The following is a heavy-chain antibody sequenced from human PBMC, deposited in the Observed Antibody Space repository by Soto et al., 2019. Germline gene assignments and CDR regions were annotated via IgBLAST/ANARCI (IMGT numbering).Heavy chain of an antibody. CDR3: ARVSATDGQIVGATYNY. CDR2: ISYDGSNK. D-gene: IGHD1-26*01. V-gene: IGHV3-30-3*01. J-gene: IGHJ4*02. Sequence: GGSLRLSCAASGFTFSSYAMHWVRQAPGKGLEWVAVISYDGSNKYYADSVKGRFTISRDNSKNTLYLQMNSLRAEDTAVYYCARVSATDGQIVGATYNYWGQGTLVTVSS. CDR1: GFTFSSYA.